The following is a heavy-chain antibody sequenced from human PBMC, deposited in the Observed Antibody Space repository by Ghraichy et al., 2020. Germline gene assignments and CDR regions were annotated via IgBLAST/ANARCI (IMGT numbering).Heavy chain of an antibody. CDR3: ARDRTMRAEMDV. CDR1: GLTVSSNY. Sequence: LSLTCAASGLTVSSNYMNWVRQAPGKGLEWVSVIFSGGDTYYADSVRGRFTISRDNSKNTLYLQMNSLRAEDTAVYYCARDRTMRAEMDVWGKGTTVTVSS. V-gene: IGHV3-53*01. J-gene: IGHJ6*04. D-gene: IGHD3-22*01. CDR2: IFSGGDT.